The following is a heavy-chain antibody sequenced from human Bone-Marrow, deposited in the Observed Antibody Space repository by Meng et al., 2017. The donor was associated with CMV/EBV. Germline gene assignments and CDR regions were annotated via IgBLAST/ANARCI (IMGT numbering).Heavy chain of an antibody. CDR1: GFRFTTYW. D-gene: IGHD2-2*02. Sequence: GESLKISCAASGFRFTTYWMFWVRQAPGKGLVWVSYVNNDGSSTNYADSVKGRFTISRDHARSTVYLQMNSLRAEDTAVYYCARGYPNYYYGMDVWGQGTTVTASS. V-gene: IGHV3-74*01. CDR3: ARGYPNYYYGMDV. J-gene: IGHJ6*02. CDR2: VNNDGSST.